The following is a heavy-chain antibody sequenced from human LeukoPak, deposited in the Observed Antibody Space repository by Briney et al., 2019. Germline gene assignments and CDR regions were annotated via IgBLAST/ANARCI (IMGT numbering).Heavy chain of an antibody. CDR1: GGSISSADYY. V-gene: IGHV4-30-4*01. D-gene: IGHD4-23*01. Sequence: PSETLSLTCTVSGGSISSADYYWSWIRQPPGKGLEWLGYIYYSGITYYNPSLKSRVTISVDTSKNQFSLKLSSVTAADTAVYYCASSPIYGGNSLNFDYWGQGTLVTVST. J-gene: IGHJ4*02. CDR2: IYYSGIT. CDR3: ASSPIYGGNSLNFDY.